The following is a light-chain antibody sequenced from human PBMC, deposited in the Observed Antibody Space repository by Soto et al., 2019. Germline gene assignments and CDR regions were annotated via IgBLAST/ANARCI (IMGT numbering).Light chain of an antibody. J-gene: IGKJ2*01. CDR1: QTVASN. V-gene: IGKV3-15*01. CDR2: GAS. CDR3: QQYHTWPPQYP. Sequence: EIVMTQSPASLSVSPGEGATLSCRASQTVASNLAWYQQKPGQAPRLLIHGASTRATGVPARFSGSGSGTAFTLTISSLQSEDFGVYYCQQYHTWPPQYPFAQGTKLQIK.